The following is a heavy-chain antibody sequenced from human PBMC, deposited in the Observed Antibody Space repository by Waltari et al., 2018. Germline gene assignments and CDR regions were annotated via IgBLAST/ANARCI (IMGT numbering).Heavy chain of an antibody. Sequence: QVQLQESGPGLVKPSETLSLTCTVSGGSISSYYWSWIRQPPGKGLEWIGYIYYSGSTNYSPSLKSRVTISVDTSKNQFSLKLSSVTAADTAVYYCARSSGSYALGDFDYWGQGTLVTVSS. CDR2: IYYSGST. V-gene: IGHV4-59*01. CDR3: ARSSGSYALGDFDY. J-gene: IGHJ4*02. D-gene: IGHD1-26*01. CDR1: GGSISSYY.